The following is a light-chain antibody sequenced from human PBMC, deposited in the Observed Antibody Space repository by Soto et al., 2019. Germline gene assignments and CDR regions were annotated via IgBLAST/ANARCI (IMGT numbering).Light chain of an antibody. CDR2: GDR. CDR3: PSYATALSAYV. Sequence: QSVLSQPPSVSGAPGQRVTISCAGSSSNIGAGYDVHWYQQLPGSAPKVVIYGDRNRPSGVPGRFSGSKSGTSASLAITGLQAEEEADYYCPSYATALSAYVRGSGTNVTVL. CDR1: SSNIGAGYD. J-gene: IGLJ1*01. V-gene: IGLV1-40*01.